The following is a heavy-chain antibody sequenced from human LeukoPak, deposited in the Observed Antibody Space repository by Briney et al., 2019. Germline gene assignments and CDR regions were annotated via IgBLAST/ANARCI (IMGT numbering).Heavy chain of an antibody. V-gene: IGHV3-23*01. CDR2: ISGSGGST. D-gene: IGHD3-22*01. CDR3: AKKGRYYDSSGYYSLDY. Sequence: GGSLRLSCAASGFTFSSYAMSWVRQAPGKGLEWVSAISGSGGSTYYADSVKGRSTISRDNSKNTLYLQMNSLRAEDTAVYYCAKKGRYYDSSGYYSLDYWGQGTLGTVSS. J-gene: IGHJ4*02. CDR1: GFTFSSYA.